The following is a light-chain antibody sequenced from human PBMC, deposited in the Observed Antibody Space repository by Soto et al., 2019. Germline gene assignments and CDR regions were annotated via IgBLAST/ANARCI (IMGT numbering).Light chain of an antibody. Sequence: QPLLAQPPSASGTPGLRVTISCSGSSSNIGSNTVNWYQHLPGTAPKLLIYGDHQRPSGVPDRFSGSKSGTSASLAIGGLQSEDEADYFCAAWDDSLNGPVFGGGTKLTVL. J-gene: IGLJ2*01. CDR1: SSNIGSNT. CDR2: GDH. CDR3: AAWDDSLNGPV. V-gene: IGLV1-44*01.